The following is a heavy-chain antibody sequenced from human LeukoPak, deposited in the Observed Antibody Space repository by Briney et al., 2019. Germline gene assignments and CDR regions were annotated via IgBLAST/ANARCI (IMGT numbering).Heavy chain of an antibody. D-gene: IGHD2-15*01. CDR3: ARYCSGGLVFDY. J-gene: IGHJ4*02. V-gene: IGHV3-21*01. CDR1: GFTFSSYS. CDR2: ISSSSYI. Sequence: GGSLRLSCAASGFTFSSYSMNWVRQAPGKGLEWVSSISSSSYIYYADSVKGRFTISRDNAKNSLYLQMNSLRAEDTAVYYCARYCSGGLVFDYWGQGTLVTVSS.